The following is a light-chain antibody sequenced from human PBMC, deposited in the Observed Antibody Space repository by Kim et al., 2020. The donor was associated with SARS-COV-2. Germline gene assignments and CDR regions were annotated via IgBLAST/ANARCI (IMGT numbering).Light chain of an antibody. CDR3: QSYDSSLSGSWV. CDR2: ANT. V-gene: IGLV1-40*01. Sequence: RVTISCTGGSSNIGEGYDVHWYQQLPGTAPKLLIYANTDRPSGVPDRFSAAKSGSSASLAITGLQAEDEADYYCQSYDSSLSGSWVFGGGTQLTVL. CDR1: SSNIGEGYD. J-gene: IGLJ3*02.